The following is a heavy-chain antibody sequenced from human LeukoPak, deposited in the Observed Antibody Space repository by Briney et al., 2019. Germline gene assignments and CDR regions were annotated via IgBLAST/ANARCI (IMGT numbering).Heavy chain of an antibody. J-gene: IGHJ4*02. CDR1: GFIFSSQW. Sequence: PGGSLRLSCEASGFIFSSQWMSWVRQAPGKGLEWVANIKRDGSETYYVNSVKGRFTISRDNAKNSLFLQVNSLRVEDTAVYYCASLDTAMVTWRDNWGQGTLVTVSS. CDR2: IKRDGSET. CDR3: ASLDTAMVTWRDN. V-gene: IGHV3-7*03. D-gene: IGHD5-18*01.